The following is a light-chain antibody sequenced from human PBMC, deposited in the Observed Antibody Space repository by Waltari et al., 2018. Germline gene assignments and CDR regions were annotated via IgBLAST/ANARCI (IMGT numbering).Light chain of an antibody. CDR1: SNDIGSTTH. CDR3: NSYSFYNNWV. J-gene: IGLJ3*02. V-gene: IGLV2-8*01. Sequence: QSALTQTTSASGSPGQSVTFSCTGTSNDIGSTTHISWYQPRPGAAPKLIISDVNKRAPGVPHLLCGSKCGITASLIISGLQAEDEAIYYCNSYSFYNNWVFGGGTKVAV. CDR2: DVN.